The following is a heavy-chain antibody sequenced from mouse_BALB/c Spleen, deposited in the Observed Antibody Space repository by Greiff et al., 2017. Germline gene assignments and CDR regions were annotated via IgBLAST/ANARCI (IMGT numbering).Heavy chain of an antibody. CDR3: ARKGLTPYAMDY. Sequence: VQLQQSGAELVRPGSSVKISCKASGYAFSSYWMNWVKQRPGQGLEWIGQIYPGDGDTNYNGKFKGKATLTADKSSSTAYMQLSSLTSEDSAVYFCARKGLTPYAMDYWGQGTSVTVSS. CDR2: IYPGDGDT. D-gene: IGHD3-3*01. J-gene: IGHJ4*01. CDR1: GYAFSSYW. V-gene: IGHV1-80*01.